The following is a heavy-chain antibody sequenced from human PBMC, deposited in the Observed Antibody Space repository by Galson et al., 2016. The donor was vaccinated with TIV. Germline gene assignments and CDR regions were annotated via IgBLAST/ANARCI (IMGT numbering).Heavy chain of an antibody. CDR2: IHSTGST. V-gene: IGHV4-61*10. CDR1: GYSISSGYY. J-gene: IGHJ4*02. D-gene: IGHD3-22*01. Sequence: ETLSLTCTVSGYSISSGYYWSWIRQPAGKGLEWIGRIHSTGSTNYNPSLKSRLTISVDTSKNQFSLKLTSVTAADTAVYYCARSVRGPYYYDSTGYPYYFDYWGQGTLVTVSS. CDR3: ARSVRGPYYYDSTGYPYYFDY.